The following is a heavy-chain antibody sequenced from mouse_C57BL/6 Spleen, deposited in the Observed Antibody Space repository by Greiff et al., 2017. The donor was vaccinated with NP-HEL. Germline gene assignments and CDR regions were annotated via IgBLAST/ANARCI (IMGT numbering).Heavy chain of an antibody. D-gene: IGHD1-1*01. CDR2: IYPGSGST. CDR1: GYTFTSYW. V-gene: IGHV1-55*01. J-gene: IGHJ3*01. CDR3: ARYGSSYLWFAY. Sequence: QVQLQQPGAELVKPGASVKMSCKASGYTFTSYWITWVKQRPGQGLEWIGDIYPGSGSTNYNEKFKSKATLTVDTSSSTAYMQLSSLTSEDSAVYYCARYGSSYLWFAYWGQGTLVTVSA.